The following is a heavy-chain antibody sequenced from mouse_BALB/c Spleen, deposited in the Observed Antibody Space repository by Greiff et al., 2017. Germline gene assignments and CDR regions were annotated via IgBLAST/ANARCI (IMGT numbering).Heavy chain of an antibody. D-gene: IGHD3-2*01. Sequence: VQLKESGAELVRPGALVKLSCKASGFNIKDYYMHWVKQRPEQGLEWIGWIDPENGNTIYDPKFQGKASITADTSSNTAYLQLSSLTSEDTAVYYCARQTARATYWGQGTLVTVSA. CDR3: ARQTARATY. V-gene: IGHV14-1*02. CDR2: IDPENGNT. J-gene: IGHJ3*01. CDR1: GFNIKDYY.